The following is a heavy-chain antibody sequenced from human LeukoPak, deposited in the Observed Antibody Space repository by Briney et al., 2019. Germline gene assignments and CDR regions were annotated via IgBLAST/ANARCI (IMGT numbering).Heavy chain of an antibody. V-gene: IGHV3-23*01. CDR1: GFTFSSYA. Sequence: GGSLRLSCAASGFTFSSYAMSWVRQAPGKGLEWVSAISGSGGSTYYADSVKDRLTISRGNSKNTLYLQMNSLRAEDTAVYYCAKERGSSWYSIDYWGQGTLVTVSS. D-gene: IGHD6-13*01. J-gene: IGHJ4*02. CDR2: ISGSGGST. CDR3: AKERGSSWYSIDY.